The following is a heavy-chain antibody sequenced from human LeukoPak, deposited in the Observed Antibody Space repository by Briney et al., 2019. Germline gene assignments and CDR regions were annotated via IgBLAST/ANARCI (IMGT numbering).Heavy chain of an antibody. D-gene: IGHD6-19*01. V-gene: IGHV4-59*08. CDR2: IYYSRNT. CDR3: ARRKVMGIAMAGTGVWNAFDI. Sequence: PSETLSLTCTASGGSISSYYWSWIRQPPRKGLEWIGYIYYSRNTNYNSSLKSRVTISADTSKNQFSLKLSTVSAADTAVYYCARRKVMGIAMAGTGVWNAFDIWGQGTMVTVSS. J-gene: IGHJ3*02. CDR1: GGSISSYY.